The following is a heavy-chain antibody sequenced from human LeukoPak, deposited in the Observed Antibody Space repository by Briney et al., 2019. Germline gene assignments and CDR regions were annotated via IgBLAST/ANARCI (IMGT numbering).Heavy chain of an antibody. V-gene: IGHV4-34*01. CDR1: GGSFSGYY. D-gene: IGHD6-19*01. CDR2: INHRGST. J-gene: IGHJ4*02. CDR3: ARSWLYGDFDY. Sequence: NPSETLSLTCAVYGGSFSGYYWSWIRQPPGKGLEWIGEINHRGSTNYNPSLKSRVAISVDTSKNQFSLNLTFVTAADTALYYCARSWLYGDFDYWGQGTLVTVSS.